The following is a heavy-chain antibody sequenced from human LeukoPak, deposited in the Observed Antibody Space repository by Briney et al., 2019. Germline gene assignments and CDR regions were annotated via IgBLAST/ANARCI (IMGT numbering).Heavy chain of an antibody. CDR1: GGSISNYY. CDR2: IYYSGST. J-gene: IGHJ1*01. D-gene: IGHD6-19*01. CDR3: ARGHSSGWYGDEYFQH. Sequence: PSETLSLTCTVSGGSISNYYWSWIRQPPGKGLEWIGYIYYSGSTNYNPSLKSRVTISVDTSKNQFSLKLSSVTAADTAVYYCARGHSSGWYGDEYFQHWGQGTLVTVSS. V-gene: IGHV4-59*01.